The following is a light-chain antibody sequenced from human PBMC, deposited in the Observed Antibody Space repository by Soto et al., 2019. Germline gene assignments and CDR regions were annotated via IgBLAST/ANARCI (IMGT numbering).Light chain of an antibody. V-gene: IGKV3-15*01. CDR1: QSVSSN. J-gene: IGKJ1*01. Sequence: EIVMTQSPATLSVSPGERATLSCRASQSVSSNLALYQQKPGQAPRLLIYGASTRATGITARFSGSGSGTEFTLTISSLQSEDFAVYYCQQYNNWPPMAFGQGTKVEIK. CDR2: GAS. CDR3: QQYNNWPPMA.